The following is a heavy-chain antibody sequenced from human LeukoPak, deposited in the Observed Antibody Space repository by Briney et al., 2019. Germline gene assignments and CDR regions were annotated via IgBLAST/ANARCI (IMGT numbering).Heavy chain of an antibody. CDR3: ARTKLGSSWGLNYYGMDV. CDR2: IYPGDSDT. D-gene: IGHD6-13*01. J-gene: IGHJ6*02. CDR1: GYSFTSYW. V-gene: IGHV5-51*01. Sequence: GESLKISCKGSGYSFTSYWIGWVRQMPGKGLEWMGIIYPGDSDTRYSPSFQGQVTISADKSISTAYLQWSSLKASDTAMYYCARTKLGSSWGLNYYGMDVWGQGTTVTVSS.